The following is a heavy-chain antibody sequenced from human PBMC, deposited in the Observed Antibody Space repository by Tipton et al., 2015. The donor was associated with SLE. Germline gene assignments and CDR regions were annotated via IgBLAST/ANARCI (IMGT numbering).Heavy chain of an antibody. D-gene: IGHD6-19*01. Sequence: SLRLSCAVSGGSITSTTWWSWVRQPPGKGLEWIGDIYHSGSSNYNPSLESRVTISVDTSKNQFSLKLSSVTAADTAVYYCARVIAVAGSTDPWGQGTLVTVSS. CDR3: ARVIAVAGSTDP. J-gene: IGHJ5*02. CDR1: GGSITSTTW. CDR2: IYHSGSS. V-gene: IGHV4-4*02.